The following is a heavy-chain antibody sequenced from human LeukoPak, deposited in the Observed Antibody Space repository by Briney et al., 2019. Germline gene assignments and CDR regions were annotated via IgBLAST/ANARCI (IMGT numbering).Heavy chain of an antibody. CDR1: GFTFTGHW. V-gene: IGHV3-7*01. CDR3: ARSGGGGRFDY. J-gene: IGHJ4*02. Sequence: GGSLRLSCADSGFTFTGHWVTWVRQAPGKGLEWVAIINRVGGVTWYVDSVKGRFSLSRDDAKNSVFLQINSLRVDDTAVYFCARSGGGGRFDYWGRGTLLTVSS. D-gene: IGHD5-12*01. CDR2: INRVGGVT.